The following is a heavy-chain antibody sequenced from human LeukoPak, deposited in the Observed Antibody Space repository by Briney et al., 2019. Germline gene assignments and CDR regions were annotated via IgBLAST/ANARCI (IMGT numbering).Heavy chain of an antibody. J-gene: IGHJ4*02. CDR2: ISGSGGST. Sequence: GGSLRLSCAASGFTFSSYAMSWVRQAPGKGLEWVSAISGSGGSTYYADSVKGRFTISRENAKDSLYLQMNSLRAGDTAVYYCARGQWLVSGYYFDYWGQGTLVTVSS. CDR1: GFTFSSYA. D-gene: IGHD6-19*01. V-gene: IGHV3-23*01. CDR3: ARGQWLVSGYYFDY.